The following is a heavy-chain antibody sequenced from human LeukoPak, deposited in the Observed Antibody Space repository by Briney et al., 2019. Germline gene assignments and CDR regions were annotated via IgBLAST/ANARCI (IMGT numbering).Heavy chain of an antibody. D-gene: IGHD6-6*01. J-gene: IGHJ4*02. Sequence: PGGSLRLSCAASGFTVSNNYRRWVRQAPGKGLGWVSLIYSGGTTFYADAVKGRFTISRDGSKNTLYLQMNSLRAEDTAVYYCARDPPAVAANTYGWGQGTLVTVSS. CDR3: ARDPPAVAANTYG. V-gene: IGHV3-66*01. CDR2: IYSGGTT. CDR1: GFTVSNNY.